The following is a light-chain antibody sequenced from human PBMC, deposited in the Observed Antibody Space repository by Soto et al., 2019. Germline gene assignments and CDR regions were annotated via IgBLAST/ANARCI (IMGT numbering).Light chain of an antibody. CDR2: EVV. CDR3: KSYAGSTNYV. Sequence: HSTRSHPPSASWSPGQLVTISCTGTKIDIGVYDFVSWYQHHPGKAPRLIIYEVVQRPSGVPDRFSGSKSGNTASLTVSGLQAADQADYFCKSYAGSTNYVFGSGTKVTVL. J-gene: IGLJ1*01. V-gene: IGLV2-8*01. CDR1: KIDIGVYDF.